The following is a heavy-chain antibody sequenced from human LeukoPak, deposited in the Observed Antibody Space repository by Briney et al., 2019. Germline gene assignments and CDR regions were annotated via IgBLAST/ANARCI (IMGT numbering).Heavy chain of an antibody. Sequence: GEPLKISCKGSGYSINNYWIGWVRQMPGKGLEWMGIIYPADSDIRYSPSFQGQVTISADKSISTAYLQWSSLKASDTAMYYCARQEYCSGGSCYTWFDPWGQGTLVTVSS. CDR2: IYPADSDI. CDR1: GYSINNYW. CDR3: ARQEYCSGGSCYTWFDP. D-gene: IGHD2-15*01. V-gene: IGHV5-51*01. J-gene: IGHJ5*02.